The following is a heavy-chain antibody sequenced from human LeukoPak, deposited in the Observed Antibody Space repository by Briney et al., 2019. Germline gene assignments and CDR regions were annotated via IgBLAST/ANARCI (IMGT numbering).Heavy chain of an antibody. J-gene: IGHJ3*02. Sequence: ASVKASCKASGYTFTSYGISWVRQAPGQGLEWMGWISAYNGNTNYAQKLQGRVTITADKSTSTAYMEPSSLRSEDTAVYYCARREAVAGTHDAFDIWGQGTMVTVSS. CDR1: GYTFTSYG. V-gene: IGHV1-18*01. D-gene: IGHD6-19*01. CDR2: ISAYNGNT. CDR3: ARREAVAGTHDAFDI.